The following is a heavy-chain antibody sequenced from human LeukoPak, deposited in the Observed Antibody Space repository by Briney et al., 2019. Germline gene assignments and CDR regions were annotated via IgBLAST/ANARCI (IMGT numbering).Heavy chain of an antibody. J-gene: IGHJ4*02. CDR1: GGSISSYY. CDR2: IYYSGST. V-gene: IGHV4-59*01. Sequence: SETLSLTCTVSGGSISSYYWSWVRQPPGKGLEWIGYIYYSGSTNYNPSLKSRVTISVDTSKNQFSLKLSSVTAADTAVYYCARDADGYNAYWGQGTLVTVSS. CDR3: ARDADGYNAY. D-gene: IGHD5-24*01.